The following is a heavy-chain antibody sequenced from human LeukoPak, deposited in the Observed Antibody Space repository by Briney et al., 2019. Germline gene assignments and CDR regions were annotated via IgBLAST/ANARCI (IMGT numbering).Heavy chain of an antibody. CDR3: TRWEGGSYYDFDY. CDR2: ISGSSGTI. Sequence: PGGSLRLSCAASGFTFSRYIMNWVRQAPGKGLEWVSYISGSSGTIDYADSVKGRFTVSRDNAKNSLYLQVNSLRAEDTAVYYCTRWEGGSYYDFDYWGQGTLVTVSS. CDR1: GFTFSRYI. J-gene: IGHJ4*02. D-gene: IGHD1-26*01. V-gene: IGHV3-48*01.